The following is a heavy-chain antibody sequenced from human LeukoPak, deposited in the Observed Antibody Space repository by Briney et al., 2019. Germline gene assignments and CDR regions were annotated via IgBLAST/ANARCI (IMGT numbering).Heavy chain of an antibody. D-gene: IGHD6-19*01. CDR3: ARDRSSGWFDC. V-gene: IGHV4-59*01. J-gene: IGHJ4*02. CDR2: IYYSGST. Sequence: SETLSLTCTVSGGSISSYYWSWIRQPPGKGLEWIGYIYYSGSTNYNPSLKSRVTISVDTSKNQFSLKLSSVTAADTAVYYCARDRSSGWFDCWGQGTLVTVSS. CDR1: GGSISSYY.